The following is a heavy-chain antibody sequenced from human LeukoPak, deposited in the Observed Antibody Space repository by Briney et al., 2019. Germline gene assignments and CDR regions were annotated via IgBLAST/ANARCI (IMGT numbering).Heavy chain of an antibody. CDR3: ARVVVPAATYSSGWYY. V-gene: IGHV4-38-2*02. CDR1: GGSISSYY. J-gene: IGHJ4*02. Sequence: SETLSLTCTVSGGSISSYYWSWIRQPPGKGLEWIGSIYHSGSTYYNPSLKSRVTISVDTSKNQFSLKLSSVTAADTAVYYCARVVVPAATYSSGWYYWGQGTLVTVYS. CDR2: IYHSGST. D-gene: IGHD2-2*01.